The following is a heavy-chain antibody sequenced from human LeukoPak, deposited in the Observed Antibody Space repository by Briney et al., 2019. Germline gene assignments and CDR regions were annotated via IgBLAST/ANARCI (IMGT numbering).Heavy chain of an antibody. V-gene: IGHV4-61*02. J-gene: IGHJ4*02. D-gene: IGHD3-10*01. Sequence: PSETLSLTCTVSGGSISSGSYYWSWIRQPAGKGLEWIGRIYTSGSTNYNPSLKSRVTISVDTSKNQFSLKLSSVTAADTAVYYCARIWFGEYPDGVDYWGQGTLVTVSS. CDR1: GGSISSGSYY. CDR2: IYTSGST. CDR3: ARIWFGEYPDGVDY.